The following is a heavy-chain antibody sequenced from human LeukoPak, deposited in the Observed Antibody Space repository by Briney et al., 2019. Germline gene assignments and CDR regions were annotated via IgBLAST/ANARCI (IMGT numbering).Heavy chain of an antibody. CDR2: ISYDGSNK. V-gene: IGHV3-30*03. D-gene: IGHD3-9*01. Sequence: PGGSLRLSCAASGFTFSSYGMHWVRQAPGKGLEWVAVISYDGSNKYYADSVKGRFTISRDNAKNSLYLQMNSLRAEDTAVYYCARECPYYDILTGYPCPFDYWGQGTLVTVSS. CDR1: GFTFSSYG. CDR3: ARECPYYDILTGYPCPFDY. J-gene: IGHJ4*02.